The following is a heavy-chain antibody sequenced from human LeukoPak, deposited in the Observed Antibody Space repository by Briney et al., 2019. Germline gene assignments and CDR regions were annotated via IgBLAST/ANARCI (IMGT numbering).Heavy chain of an antibody. CDR1: GGSFSGYY. J-gene: IGHJ5*02. D-gene: IGHD3-3*01. CDR3: ARGLPYYDFWSGLRWFDP. Sequence: PSETLSLTCAVYGGSFSGYYWSWIRQPPGKGLEWIGEINHSGSTNYNPSLKSRVTISVDTSKNQFSLKLSSVTAADTAVYYCARGLPYYDFWSGLRWFDPWGQGTLVTVSS. CDR2: INHSGST. V-gene: IGHV4-34*01.